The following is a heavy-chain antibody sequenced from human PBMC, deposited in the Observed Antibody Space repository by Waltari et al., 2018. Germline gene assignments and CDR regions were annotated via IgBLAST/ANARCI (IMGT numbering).Heavy chain of an antibody. CDR1: GFTFSSHW. V-gene: IGHV3-74*03. CDR2: ISRDGSRT. Sequence: EVELVESGGELVQPGGSLIVACAASGFTFSSHWMHWVRQVPGNGLLVVSRISRDGSRTTFAGSGRGRFIIYSDNAQDTLYLQMTNLRIDVTATYYCARGLNSDFSSGYSGYLDWWGQGTRVTVAS. CDR3: ARGLNSDFSSGYSGYLDW. D-gene: IGHD3-3*01. J-gene: IGHJ4*02.